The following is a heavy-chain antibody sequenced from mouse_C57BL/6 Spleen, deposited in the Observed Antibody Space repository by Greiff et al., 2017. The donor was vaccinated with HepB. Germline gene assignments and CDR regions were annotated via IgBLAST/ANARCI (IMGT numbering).Heavy chain of an antibody. J-gene: IGHJ2*01. CDR3: ARGTTVVAPGNYFDY. V-gene: IGHV1-54*01. D-gene: IGHD1-1*01. Sequence: QVQLQQSGAELVRPGTSVKVSCKASGYAFTNYLIEWVKQRPGQGLEWIGVINPVSGGTNYNEKFKGKATLTADKSSSTAYMQLSSLTSEDSAVYFCARGTTVVAPGNYFDYWGQGTTLTVSS. CDR2: INPVSGGT. CDR1: GYAFTNYL.